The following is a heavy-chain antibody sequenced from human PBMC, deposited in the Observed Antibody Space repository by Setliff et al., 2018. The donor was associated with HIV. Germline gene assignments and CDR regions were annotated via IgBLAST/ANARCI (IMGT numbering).Heavy chain of an antibody. CDR1: GGSISSYY. J-gene: IGHJ4*02. Sequence: SETLSLTCTVSGGSISSYYWSWIRQPPGKGLEWIGDIYYSGSTYHSPSLESRVTISIDTSKNQFSLKLSSVTAADTAVYFCARGRGSSSSWPIDYWGQGTLVTVSS. D-gene: IGHD6-13*01. V-gene: IGHV4-59*12. CDR2: IYYSGST. CDR3: ARGRGSSSSWPIDY.